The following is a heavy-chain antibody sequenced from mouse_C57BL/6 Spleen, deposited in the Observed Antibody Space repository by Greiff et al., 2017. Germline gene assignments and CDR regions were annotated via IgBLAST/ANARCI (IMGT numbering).Heavy chain of an antibody. J-gene: IGHJ3*01. Sequence: DSGPGLVKPSQSLSLTCSVTGYSITSGSYWNWIRQFPGNKLECMGYISYDGSTNYNPSLKNRISITPDTSKNPFFLKLNYVTTEHTATYYCEIENYSNYVAYWGKGTLVTASA. D-gene: IGHD2-5*01. V-gene: IGHV3-6*01. CDR3: EIENYSNYVAY. CDR1: GYSITSGSY. CDR2: ISYDGST.